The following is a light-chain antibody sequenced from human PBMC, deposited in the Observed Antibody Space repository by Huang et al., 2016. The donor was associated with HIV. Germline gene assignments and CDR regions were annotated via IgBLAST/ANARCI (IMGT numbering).Light chain of an antibody. V-gene: IGKV3-11*01. J-gene: IGKJ4*01. CDR3: QQRSSWPLT. CDR2: DAS. Sequence: EIVLTQSPATLSLSPGERATLSCRASQSVNRYLAWYQQKPGQAPRLLLYDASTRATGIPRSFSGSGSGTAVTLTISSLEPEDFAVYYCQQRSSWPLTFGGGTKVEIK. CDR1: QSVNRY.